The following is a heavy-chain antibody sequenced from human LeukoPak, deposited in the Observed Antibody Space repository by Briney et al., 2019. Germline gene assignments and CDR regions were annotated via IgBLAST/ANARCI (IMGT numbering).Heavy chain of an antibody. J-gene: IGHJ4*02. CDR1: GFTFSQYS. Sequence: GSLRLSCAASGFTFSQYSINWVRQAPGKGLEWVSSISSSSSYIYYADSVKGRFTISRDNAKNSLYLQMNSLRAEDTAVYFCAGSGYSSGYYGNWGQGTLVTVSS. D-gene: IGHD3-22*01. V-gene: IGHV3-21*01. CDR3: AGSGYSSGYYGN. CDR2: ISSSSSYI.